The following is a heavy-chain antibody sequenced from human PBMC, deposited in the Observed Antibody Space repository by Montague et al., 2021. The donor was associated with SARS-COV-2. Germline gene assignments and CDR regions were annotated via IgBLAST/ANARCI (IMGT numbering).Heavy chain of an antibody. CDR3: VRASLIKARIAVAGTTVY. CDR2: ISYDGGNK. V-gene: IGHV3-30*09. CDR1: GFTFNNYA. Sequence: SLRLSCAASGFTFNNYAMHWVRQAPGKGLEWVAIISYDGGNKYYADSVKSRFAISRDNSKNTLYLQMNSLRAEDTAVYYCVRASLIKARIAVAGTTVYWGQGTLVTISS. D-gene: IGHD6-19*01. J-gene: IGHJ4*02.